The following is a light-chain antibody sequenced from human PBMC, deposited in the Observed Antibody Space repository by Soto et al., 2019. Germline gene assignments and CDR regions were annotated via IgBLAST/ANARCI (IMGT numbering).Light chain of an antibody. CDR1: QSVSSN. V-gene: IGKV3-20*01. CDR3: QQYGSSPPRT. CDR2: GAS. J-gene: IGKJ1*01. Sequence: EIVMTQSPATLSVSPGERATLSFRASQSVSSNLAWHQQKPGQAPRLLIYGASTRATDVPDRFSGSGSGADFTLTIRRLEPEDFAVYYCQQYGSSPPRTFGQGTTGDIK.